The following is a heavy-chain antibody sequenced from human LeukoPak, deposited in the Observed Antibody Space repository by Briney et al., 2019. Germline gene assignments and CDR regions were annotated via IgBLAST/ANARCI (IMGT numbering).Heavy chain of an antibody. D-gene: IGHD3-10*01. CDR1: GYSFTNYW. V-gene: IGHV5-51*01. Sequence: GESLKISCRGSGYSFTNYWIGWVRQMPGKGLEWMGIIYPGDSDARYSPSFEGRVTISVDKTINTAYLQWSSLKASDTAMYYCARREEDYYGSGSYSPWGQGTLVTVSS. J-gene: IGHJ5*02. CDR2: IYPGDSDA. CDR3: ARREEDYYGSGSYSP.